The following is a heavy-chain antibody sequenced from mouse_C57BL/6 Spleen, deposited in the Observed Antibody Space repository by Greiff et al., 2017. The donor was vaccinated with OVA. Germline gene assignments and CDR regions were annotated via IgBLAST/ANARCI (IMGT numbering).Heavy chain of an antibody. CDR2: IYPSDSET. CDR3: ARDITTDYFDV. CDR1: GYTFTSYW. J-gene: IGHJ1*03. V-gene: IGHV1-61*01. D-gene: IGHD1-2*01. Sequence: QVQLKQPGAELVRPGSSVKLSCKASGYTFTSYWMDWVKQRPGQGLEWIGNIYPSDSETHYNQKFKDKATLTVDKSSSTAYMQLSSLTSEDSAVYYCARDITTDYFDVWGTGTTVTVSS.